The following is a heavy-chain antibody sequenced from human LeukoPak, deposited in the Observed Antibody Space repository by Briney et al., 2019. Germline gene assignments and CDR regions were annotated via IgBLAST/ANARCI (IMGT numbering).Heavy chain of an antibody. D-gene: IGHD2/OR15-2a*01. J-gene: IGHJ4*02. V-gene: IGHV3-21*01. CDR1: GFTFSNYA. Sequence: GGSLRLSCAASGFTFSNYAMSWVRQAPGKGLEWVSTINDRGIATYYADSVKGRFTISRDNAKNSLYLQMNSLRAEDTAVYYCARSMGGYFYDPRASDYWGQGTLVTVSS. CDR3: ARSMGGYFYDPRASDY. CDR2: INDRGIAT.